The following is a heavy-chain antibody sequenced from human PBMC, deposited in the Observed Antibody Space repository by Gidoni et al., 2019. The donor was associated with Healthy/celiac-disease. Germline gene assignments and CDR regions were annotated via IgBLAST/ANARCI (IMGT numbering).Heavy chain of an antibody. V-gene: IGHV1-69*01. CDR2: IIPIFGTA. J-gene: IGHJ4*02. CDR3: ARSSVRVPAAMWVYFDY. Sequence: QVQLVQSVAEVNKPGSSVMVSCKASVGTFSSYAISWVRQDPGQGLDWIGGIIPIFGTANYAQKCQGRVTITADETTSTAYMELSSLRSEDTAVYYCARSSVRVPAAMWVYFDYWGQGTMVTVSS. CDR1: VGTFSSYA. D-gene: IGHD2-2*01.